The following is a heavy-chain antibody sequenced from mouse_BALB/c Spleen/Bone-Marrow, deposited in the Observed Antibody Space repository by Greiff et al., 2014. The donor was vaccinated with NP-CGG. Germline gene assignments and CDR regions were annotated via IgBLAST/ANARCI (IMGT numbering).Heavy chain of an antibody. J-gene: IGHJ1*01. CDR2: GNPSNGGS. Sequence: QVQLKHSGAELVKPGASVKLSCKASGYTFSNYYMYWVKQRPGQGLEWIGEGNPSNGGSNFNEKFKSKATLTVDKSSSTAYMQRSSLTSEDSAVYYCTRSNFGYWYFDVWGAGTTVTVSS. D-gene: IGHD3-1*01. CDR3: TRSNFGYWYFDV. V-gene: IGHV1S81*02. CDR1: GYTFSNYY.